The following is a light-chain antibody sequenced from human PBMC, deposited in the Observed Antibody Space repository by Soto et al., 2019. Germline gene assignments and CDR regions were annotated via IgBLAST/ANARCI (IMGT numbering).Light chain of an antibody. CDR2: DDS. V-gene: IGLV3-21*02. Sequence: SYELTQPPSVSVAPGQTARITCGGNNIGSKSVHWYQQKPGQAPVLVVYDDSDRPSGVSNRFSGSKSGNTASLTISGLQAEDEADYYCSSYTSSSTLYVFGTGTKLTVL. J-gene: IGLJ1*01. CDR1: NIGSKS. CDR3: SSYTSSSTLYV.